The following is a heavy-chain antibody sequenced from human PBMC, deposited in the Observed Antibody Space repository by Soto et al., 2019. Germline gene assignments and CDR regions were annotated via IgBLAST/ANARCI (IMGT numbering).Heavy chain of an antibody. CDR2: IYPDDSDT. CDR1: GYDFTSYW. CDR3: ARLFNPGSTAGLDY. V-gene: IGHV5-51*01. J-gene: IGHJ4*02. D-gene: IGHD6-13*01. Sequence: GESLKISCKGSGYDFTSYWIGWVRQMPGKGLDWMGMIYPDDSDTRYSPSFQGQITISADKSISTAYLQWSSLKASDTATYYCARLFNPGSTAGLDYWGQGALVTVSS.